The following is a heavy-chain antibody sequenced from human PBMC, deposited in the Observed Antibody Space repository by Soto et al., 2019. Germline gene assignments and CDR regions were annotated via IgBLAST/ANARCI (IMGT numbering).Heavy chain of an antibody. CDR1: GYTFTSYG. J-gene: IGHJ3*02. D-gene: IGHD6-13*01. Sequence: ASVKVSCKASGYTFTSYGISWVRQAPGQGLEWMGWISAYNGNTNYAQKLQGRVTMTTDTSTSTAYMELRSLRSDDTAVYYCASRDIAAAGTTPDAFDIWGQGTMVTVSS. CDR3: ASRDIAAAGTTPDAFDI. CDR2: ISAYNGNT. V-gene: IGHV1-18*01.